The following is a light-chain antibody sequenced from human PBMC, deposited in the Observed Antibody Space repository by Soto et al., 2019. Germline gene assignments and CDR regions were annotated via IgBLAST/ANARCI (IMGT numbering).Light chain of an antibody. CDR3: CSYAGTYSYV. CDR2: DVS. CDR1: SSDVGAYNY. V-gene: IGLV2-11*01. J-gene: IGLJ1*01. Sequence: QSVLTQPRSVSGSPGQSVTISCTGTSSDVGAYNYVSWYQQHPGKAPKFMIYDVSERPSGVPDRFSGSKSGNTASLTISGLQAEDEADYYCCSYAGTYSYVFGTGTKVTVL.